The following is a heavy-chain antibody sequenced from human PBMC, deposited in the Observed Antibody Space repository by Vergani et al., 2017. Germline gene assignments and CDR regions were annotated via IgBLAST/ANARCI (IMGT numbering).Heavy chain of an antibody. CDR2: ISGSGGST. Sequence: EVQLLESGGGLVQPGGSLRLSCAASGFTFSSYAMSWVRQAPGKGLGWVSAISGSGGSTYYADSVKGRFTISRDNSKNTLYLQMNSLRAEDTAVYYCAKDCYGWGSYYNMGWFDPWGQGTLVTVSS. V-gene: IGHV3-23*01. CDR3: AKDCYGWGSYYNMGWFDP. J-gene: IGHJ5*02. D-gene: IGHD3-10*01. CDR1: GFTFSSYA.